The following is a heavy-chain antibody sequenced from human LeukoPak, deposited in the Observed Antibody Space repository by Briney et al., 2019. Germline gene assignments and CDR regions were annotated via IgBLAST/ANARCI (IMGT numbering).Heavy chain of an antibody. V-gene: IGHV1-8*01. CDR3: ARDYDILTGYYSSFDP. CDR2: MNPNSGNT. Sequence: ASVKVSCKASGYTFTSYDINWVRQAPGQGLEWMGWMNPNSGNTGYAQKFQGRVTMTRNTSISTAYMELSSLRSEDTAVYYCARDYDILTGYYSSFDPWGQGTLVTVSS. CDR1: GYTFTSYD. D-gene: IGHD3-9*01. J-gene: IGHJ5*02.